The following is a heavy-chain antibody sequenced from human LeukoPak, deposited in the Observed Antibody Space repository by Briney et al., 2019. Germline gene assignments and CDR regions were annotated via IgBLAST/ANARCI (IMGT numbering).Heavy chain of an antibody. CDR3: ARVWEGVAVADKSFDY. CDR2: IYHSGST. Sequence: SETLSLTCTVSGYSISSGYYWGWIRQPPGKGLEWIGSIYHSGSTYYNPSLKSRVTISVDTSKNQFSLKLSSVTAADTAVYYCARVWEGVAVADKSFDYWGQGTLVTVSS. D-gene: IGHD6-19*01. J-gene: IGHJ4*02. CDR1: GYSISSGYY. V-gene: IGHV4-38-2*02.